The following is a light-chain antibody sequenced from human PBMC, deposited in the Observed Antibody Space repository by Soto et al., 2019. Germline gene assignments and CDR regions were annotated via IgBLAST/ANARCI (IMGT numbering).Light chain of an antibody. J-gene: IGKJ1*01. Sequence: MAQSPSSMSASVGDRVASAWGASQGMDKELAGFQQKAGKGPKGLIAAASRLPSGVPSRFSGSGSGTDFTLTISRLEPEDFAVYYCQQYGSSPWTFGQGTKV. CDR3: QQYGSSPWT. CDR1: QGMDKE. V-gene: IGKV1-17*03. CDR2: AAS.